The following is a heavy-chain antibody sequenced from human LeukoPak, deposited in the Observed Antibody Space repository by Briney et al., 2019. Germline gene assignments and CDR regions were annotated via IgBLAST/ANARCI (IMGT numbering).Heavy chain of an antibody. V-gene: IGHV4-59*01. D-gene: IGHD1-1*01. CDR3: ARGAGGYRFDP. Sequence: SETLSLTCTVSGGSITDYHRTWIRQPPGQGLEYIGYVYNRGTTFYNPSLKGRVTISADTSKKQFFLKVNSMTAADTAVYYCARGAGGYRFDPWGQGTLVTVSS. CDR1: GGSITDYH. J-gene: IGHJ5*02. CDR2: VYNRGTT.